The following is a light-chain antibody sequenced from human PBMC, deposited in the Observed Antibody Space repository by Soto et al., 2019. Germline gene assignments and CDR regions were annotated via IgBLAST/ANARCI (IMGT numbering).Light chain of an antibody. V-gene: IGLV7-43*01. Sequence: QAVVTQEPSLTVSPGGTVTLTCASSAGEVTSGYYPSWFQQKPGQAPRTLIYSTTNRQSWTPARFSVSLLGGKAALTLSGVRFEDEADYYCLVYYGGAWVFGGGTKVTVL. CDR1: AGEVTSGYY. J-gene: IGLJ3*02. CDR3: LVYYGGAWV. CDR2: STT.